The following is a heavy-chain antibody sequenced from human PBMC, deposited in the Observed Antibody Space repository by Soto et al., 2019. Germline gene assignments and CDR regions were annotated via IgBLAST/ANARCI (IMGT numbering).Heavy chain of an antibody. CDR3: ARETYSSSWYAVKYGMDV. J-gene: IGHJ6*02. Sequence: GCSLTLSSAASGFTFSSYGMHWVRQAPGKGLEWVAVIWYDGSNKYYAGSVKGRFTISRDNSKNTPYLQMNSLRAEDTAVYYCARETYSSSWYAVKYGMDVWGQGTTVTVSS. CDR1: GFTFSSYG. D-gene: IGHD6-13*01. V-gene: IGHV3-33*01. CDR2: IWYDGSNK.